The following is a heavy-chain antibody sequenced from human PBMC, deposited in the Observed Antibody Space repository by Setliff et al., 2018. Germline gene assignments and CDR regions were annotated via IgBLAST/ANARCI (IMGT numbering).Heavy chain of an antibody. J-gene: IGHJ4*02. D-gene: IGHD3-10*01. CDR1: GYTFSNYG. CDR3: ARVESMVRGKNILRHFDY. Sequence: VASVKVSCKASGYTFSNYGVTWVRQAPGQGLEWMGWVTVYNGNTKYAQNLQGRLTLTTDISTSTAYMELGSLTTDDTAVYYCARVESMVRGKNILRHFDYWGQGTQVTVSS. V-gene: IGHV1-18*01. CDR2: VTVYNGNT.